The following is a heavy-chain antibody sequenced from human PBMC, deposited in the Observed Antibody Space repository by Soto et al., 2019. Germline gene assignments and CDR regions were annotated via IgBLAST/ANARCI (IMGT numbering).Heavy chain of an antibody. J-gene: IGHJ5*02. CDR3: ARDGYSTSSDWPWFDP. CDR1: GFTFSVYT. D-gene: IGHD6-6*01. CDR2: ITSSGTTI. V-gene: IGHV3-48*02. Sequence: EAQLVESGGGLVQPGGSLRLSCAASGFTFSVYTMHWVRQSPGKGLEWISSITSSGTTISYADSVKGRFTISRDNAKSSLFLQMDPLRDEDTAVYYCARDGYSTSSDWPWFDPWGQGTLVTVSS.